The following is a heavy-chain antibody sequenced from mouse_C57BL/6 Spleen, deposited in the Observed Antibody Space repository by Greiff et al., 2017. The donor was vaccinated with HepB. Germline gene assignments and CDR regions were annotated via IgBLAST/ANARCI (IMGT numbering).Heavy chain of an antibody. Sequence: EVKLVESGGGLVKPGGSLKLSCAASGFTFSSYTMSWVRQTPEKRLEWVATISGGGGNTYYPDSVKRRFTISRDNAKNTLYLQMSSLRSEDTALYYCARHDYYGSSYYYWGQGTTLTVSS. J-gene: IGHJ2*01. V-gene: IGHV5-9*01. CDR2: ISGGGGNT. D-gene: IGHD1-1*01. CDR3: ARHDYYGSSYYY. CDR1: GFTFSSYT.